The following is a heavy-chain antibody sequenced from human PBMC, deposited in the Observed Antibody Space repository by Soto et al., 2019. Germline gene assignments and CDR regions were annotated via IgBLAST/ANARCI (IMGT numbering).Heavy chain of an antibody. V-gene: IGHV3-23*01. CDR1: GFSFSSFA. J-gene: IGHJ4*02. D-gene: IGHD4-17*01. CDR2: IRGSGLKT. CDR3: AKGADFGDFVGGGYFDY. Sequence: EVQLLESGGGLVQPGGSLRLSCGASGFSFSSFAVSWFRQAPGKGLEWVSFIRGSGLKTNYADSVKGRFTISRDNSKKMVYPQMNSLRAEDTAVYYCAKGADFGDFVGGGYFDYWGQGTLVTVSS.